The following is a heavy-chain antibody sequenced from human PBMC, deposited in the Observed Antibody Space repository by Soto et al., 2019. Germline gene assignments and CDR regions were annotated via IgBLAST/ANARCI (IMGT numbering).Heavy chain of an antibody. CDR1: CGSISSDSW. J-gene: IGHJ4*02. V-gene: IGHV4-4*02. D-gene: IGHD3-10*01. Sequence: SSETLSLTCAFSCGSISSDSWWSWVRQPPGKGLEWIGEIHHSGNANYNPSLKSRVTLSLDKSKNQFSLKLTSVTAADTAVYYCARVEFGRFGAYWGQGTPVTVSS. CDR3: ARVEFGRFGAY. CDR2: IHHSGNA.